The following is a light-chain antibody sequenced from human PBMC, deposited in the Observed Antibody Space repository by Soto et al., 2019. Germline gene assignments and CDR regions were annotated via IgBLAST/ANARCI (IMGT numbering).Light chain of an antibody. Sequence: ETVLTQSPGTLSLSPGETATLSCRASQSVASNSLAWYQQKPGQAPRLLVYGASGRATDIPDRFSGRGSGTDFTLTINRLEPEDFAVYYCQQRNIWPPVTFGQGTRLEIK. V-gene: IGKV3D-20*02. CDR3: QQRNIWPPVT. CDR1: QSVASNS. J-gene: IGKJ5*01. CDR2: GAS.